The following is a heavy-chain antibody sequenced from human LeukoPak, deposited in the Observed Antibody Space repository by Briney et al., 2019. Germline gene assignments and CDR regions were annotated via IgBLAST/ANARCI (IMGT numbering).Heavy chain of an antibody. V-gene: IGHV1-18*01. CDR1: GYTFTSYG. Sequence: ASVKVPCKASGYTFTSYGISWVRQAPGQGLEWMGWISAYNGNTNYAQKLQGRVTMTTDTSTSTAYMELRSLRSDDTAVYYCAREERPSYDFWSGYFAFGYWGQGTLVTVSS. J-gene: IGHJ4*02. D-gene: IGHD3-3*01. CDR3: AREERPSYDFWSGYFAFGY. CDR2: ISAYNGNT.